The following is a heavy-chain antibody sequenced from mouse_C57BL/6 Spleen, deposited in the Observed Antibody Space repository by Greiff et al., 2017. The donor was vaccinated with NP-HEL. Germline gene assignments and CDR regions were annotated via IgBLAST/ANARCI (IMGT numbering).Heavy chain of an antibody. Sequence: QVQLKESGAELVKPGASVKISCKASGYAFSSYWMNWVKQRPGKGLEWIGQIYPGDGDTNYNGKFKGKATLTADKSSSTAYMQLSSLTSEDSAVYFCARETWFAYWGQGTLVTVSA. CDR1: GYAFSSYW. CDR2: IYPGDGDT. V-gene: IGHV1-80*01. J-gene: IGHJ3*01. CDR3: ARETWFAY.